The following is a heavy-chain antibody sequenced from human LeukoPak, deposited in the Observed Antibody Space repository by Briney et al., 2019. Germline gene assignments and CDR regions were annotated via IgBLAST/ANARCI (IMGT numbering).Heavy chain of an antibody. CDR1: GFTFSTYW. CDR3: AREVLGTTSAFDY. D-gene: IGHD1-1*01. J-gene: IGHJ4*02. Sequence: GGSLRLSCAPSGFTFSTYWTSWVCQAPGKGLEWVANITEDGSQKHYVDSVKDRFTILRDNAKNSLALQMNSLRADDTAVYYCAREVLGTTSAFDYWGQGTLVTVSS. CDR2: ITEDGSQK. V-gene: IGHV3-7*03.